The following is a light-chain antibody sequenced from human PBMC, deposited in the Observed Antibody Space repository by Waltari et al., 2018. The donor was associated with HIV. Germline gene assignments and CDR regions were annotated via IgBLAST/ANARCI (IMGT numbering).Light chain of an antibody. V-gene: IGKV3-20*01. CDR2: GAS. J-gene: IGKJ2*01. CDR3: QQYGSSLMYT. CDR1: QSVSSSY. Sequence: EIVLTQSPGTLSLSPGERATLSCRASQSVSSSYLAWYQQTPGQAPRLLIDGASSRAPGIPDRFSGSGSGTEFTITISRLEPEDFAVYYCQQYGSSLMYTFGQGTKLEIK.